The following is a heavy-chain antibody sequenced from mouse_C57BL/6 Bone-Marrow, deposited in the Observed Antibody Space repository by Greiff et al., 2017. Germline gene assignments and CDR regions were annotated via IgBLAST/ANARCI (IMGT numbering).Heavy chain of an antibody. CDR2: IYPGDGET. J-gene: IGHJ3*01. CDR1: GYAFSSSW. Sequence: QVQLKQSGPELVKPGASVKLSCKASGYAFSSSWMNWVKQRPGKGLEWIGRIYPGDGETNYNGKFKGKATLTADKSSSTAYMQLSSLTSEDSAVYFCARDWDVGRFAYWGQGTLVTVSA. D-gene: IGHD4-1*01. V-gene: IGHV1-82*01. CDR3: ARDWDVGRFAY.